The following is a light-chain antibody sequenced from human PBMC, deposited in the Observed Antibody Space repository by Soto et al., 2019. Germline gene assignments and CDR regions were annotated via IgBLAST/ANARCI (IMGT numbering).Light chain of an antibody. J-gene: IGLJ2*01. CDR2: DTS. CDR1: TGPVTSGQW. CDR3: FLSYSGARPVV. Sequence: QAVVTQEPSLTVSPGGTVTLTCDSSTGPVTSGQWPYWLQQKPGQAPRTLIYDTSKKHSLTPARFSGSLLGGKGALTLSGAQPEDEADYYCFLSYSGARPVVFGGGTKVTVL. V-gene: IGLV7-46*01.